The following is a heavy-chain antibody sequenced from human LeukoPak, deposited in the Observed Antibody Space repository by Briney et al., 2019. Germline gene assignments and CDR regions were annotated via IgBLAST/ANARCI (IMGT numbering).Heavy chain of an antibody. J-gene: IGHJ4*02. CDR2: IKQDGSEK. CDR3: AKKSTTVITYYFDY. Sequence: GGSLRLSCAASGFTFSSYWMSWVRQAPGKGLEWVANIKQDGSEKYYVDSVKGRSTISRDNSKNTLYLQMNSLRAEDTAVYYCAKKSTTVITYYFDYWGQGTLVTVSS. V-gene: IGHV3-7*03. D-gene: IGHD4-11*01. CDR1: GFTFSSYW.